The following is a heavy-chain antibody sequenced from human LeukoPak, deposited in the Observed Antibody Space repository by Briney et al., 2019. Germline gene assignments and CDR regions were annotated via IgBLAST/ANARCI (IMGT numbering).Heavy chain of an antibody. J-gene: IGHJ4*02. V-gene: IGHV4-34*01. CDR3: ARTGVSSSWPPVFDY. Sequence: PSETLSLTCAVYGGSFSGYYWSWIRQPPGKGLEWIGEINHSGSTNYNPSLKSRATISVDTSKNQFSLKLSSVTAADTAVYYCARTGVSSSWPPVFDYWGQGTLVTVSS. D-gene: IGHD6-13*01. CDR1: GGSFSGYY. CDR2: INHSGST.